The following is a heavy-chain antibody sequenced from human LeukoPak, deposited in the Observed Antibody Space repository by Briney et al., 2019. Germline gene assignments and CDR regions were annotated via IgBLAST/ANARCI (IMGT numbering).Heavy chain of an antibody. V-gene: IGHV3-30*04. D-gene: IGHD2-2*01. CDR2: ISYDGRNQ. J-gene: IGHJ5*02. CDR3: ARDRNADQLHNWFDP. Sequence: PGGSLRLSCAASGFTFSSFTMTWVRQAPGKALEWVAVISYDGRNQYYTDSLKGRFTISRDNSKNTLFLQINSLREEDTAVYYCARDRNADQLHNWFDPWGQGTLVIVSS. CDR1: GFTFSSFT.